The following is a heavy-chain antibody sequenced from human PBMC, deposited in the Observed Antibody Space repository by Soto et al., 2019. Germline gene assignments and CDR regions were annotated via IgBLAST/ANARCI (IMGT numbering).Heavy chain of an antibody. D-gene: IGHD3-9*01. Sequence: QVQLVESGGGVVQPGTSLRLSCAASGFTFSSYDMHWVRQAPGKGLEWVAVIWYDGGNKYYADSVKGRFTISRDNSKNTLYLQMNSLRAEDTAVYYCARCLRDDILTGYRYYFDSWGQGTLVTVSS. CDR1: GFTFSSYD. V-gene: IGHV3-33*01. J-gene: IGHJ4*02. CDR2: IWYDGGNK. CDR3: ARCLRDDILTGYRYYFDS.